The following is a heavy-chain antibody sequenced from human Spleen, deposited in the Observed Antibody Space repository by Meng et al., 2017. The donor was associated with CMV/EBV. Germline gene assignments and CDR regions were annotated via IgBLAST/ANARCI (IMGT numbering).Heavy chain of an antibody. V-gene: IGHV4-39*07. CDR1: GGSISSSSYY. CDR2: IYYSGST. CDR3: ARVGGVRETTRASGPDY. Sequence: HLHLQESGPGLVKPSETLSLTCTVSGGSISSSSYYWGWIRQPPGKGLEWIGSIYYSGSTYYNPSLKSRVTISVDTSKNQFSLKLSSVTAADTAVYYCARVGGVRETTRASGPDYWGQGTLVTVSS. J-gene: IGHJ4*02. D-gene: IGHD6-25*01.